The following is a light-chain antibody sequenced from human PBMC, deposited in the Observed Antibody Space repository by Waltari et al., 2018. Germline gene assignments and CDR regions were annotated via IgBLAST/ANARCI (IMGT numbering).Light chain of an antibody. CDR2: KAS. Sequence: DIQMTQSPSTLSASMGDSVTITCRASQNIDTWLAWYQKKTGKAPKLLIFKASNLESGFPSKFSGSGSGTEFTLTISTLEPDDFATYYCQQYSSFPITFGHGTRLEIK. J-gene: IGKJ5*01. V-gene: IGKV1-5*03. CDR3: QQYSSFPIT. CDR1: QNIDTW.